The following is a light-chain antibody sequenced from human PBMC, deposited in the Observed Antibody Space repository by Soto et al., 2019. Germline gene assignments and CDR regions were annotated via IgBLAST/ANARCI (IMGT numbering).Light chain of an antibody. CDR3: CSYAGIYV. Sequence: VLTQPASVSGSPGQSITISCTGASRDVGRYNLVSWYQQHPGKAPKLMIYEVTKRPSGVSHRFSGSKSGTTASLTISGLQAEDEADYYCCSYAGIYVFGSGTKVTVL. V-gene: IGLV2-23*02. J-gene: IGLJ1*01. CDR2: EVT. CDR1: SRDVGRYNL.